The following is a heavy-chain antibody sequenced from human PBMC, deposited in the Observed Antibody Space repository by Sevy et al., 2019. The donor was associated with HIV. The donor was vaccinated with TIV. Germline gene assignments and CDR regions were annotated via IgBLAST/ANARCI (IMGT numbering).Heavy chain of an antibody. CDR3: ASSRDYYDNSGPNFDY. D-gene: IGHD3-22*01. Sequence: ASVKVSCKVSGYTLTQLSMHWVRQAPGKGLEWMGGFEREDGETLHSQNFQGRVTLTEDTSTDTAYMELSSLRSEDTAVYYCASSRDYYDNSGPNFDYWGQGTLVTVSS. J-gene: IGHJ4*02. CDR2: FEREDGET. CDR1: GYTLTQLS. V-gene: IGHV1-24*01.